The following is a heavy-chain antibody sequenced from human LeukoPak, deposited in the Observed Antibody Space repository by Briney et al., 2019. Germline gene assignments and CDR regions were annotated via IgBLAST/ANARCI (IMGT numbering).Heavy chain of an antibody. D-gene: IGHD1-26*01. CDR1: GSSFKNYA. Sequence: VASVKVSCKASGSSFKNYAIAWVRQSPGQGLEWMGGIISFFGTTNFAQKFQDGVTITADESTSTVHMELSSLRSEDTALYYCARIIAGATGVYYMDIWGKGTSVTVSS. V-gene: IGHV1-69*01. CDR2: IISFFGTT. J-gene: IGHJ6*03. CDR3: ARIIAGATGVYYMDI.